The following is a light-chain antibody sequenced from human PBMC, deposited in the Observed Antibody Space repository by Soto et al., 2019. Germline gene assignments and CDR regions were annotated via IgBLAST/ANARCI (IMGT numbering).Light chain of an antibody. CDR3: QQYNNWPWT. V-gene: IGKV3-15*01. Sequence: VMTQSPAPLSVSPGERATLSCRASQSLRSSLAWYQQKPGQPPRLLVYGASTRATGIPARFSGSGSGTEFTLTISSLQSEDFAVYYCQQYNNWPWTLGQGTKVDIK. CDR1: QSLRSS. CDR2: GAS. J-gene: IGKJ1*01.